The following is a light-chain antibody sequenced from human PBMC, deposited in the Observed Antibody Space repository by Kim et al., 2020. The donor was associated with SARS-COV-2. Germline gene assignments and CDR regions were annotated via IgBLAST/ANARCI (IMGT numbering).Light chain of an antibody. CDR2: GKN. CDR1: SLRSYY. V-gene: IGLV3-19*01. J-gene: IGLJ3*02. CDR3: NSRDSSGNHLV. Sequence: SELTQDPAVSVALGQTVRITCQGDSLRSYYASWYQQTPGQAPVLVIYGKNNRPSGIPDRFSGSSSGNTASLTITGAQAEDEADYYCNSRDSSGNHLVFGGGTQLTVL.